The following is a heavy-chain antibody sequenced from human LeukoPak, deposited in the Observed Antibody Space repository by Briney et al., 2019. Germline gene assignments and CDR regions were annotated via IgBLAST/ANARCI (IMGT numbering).Heavy chain of an antibody. J-gene: IGHJ4*02. CDR1: GYTFTSYG. CDR2: TSAYNGNT. CDR3: ARVPGLRLGELSFDY. Sequence: ASVTVSCKASGYTFTSYGISWVRQAPGQGLEWMGWTSAYNGNTNYAQKLQGRVTMTTDTSTSTAYMELRSLRSDDTAVYYCARVPGLRLGELSFDYWGQGTLVTVSS. D-gene: IGHD3-16*02. V-gene: IGHV1-18*01.